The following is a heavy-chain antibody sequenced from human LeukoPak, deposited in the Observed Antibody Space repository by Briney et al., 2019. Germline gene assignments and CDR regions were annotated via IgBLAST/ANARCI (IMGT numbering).Heavy chain of an antibody. Sequence: PGGSLRLSCAASGFTFSSYAMSWVRQAPGKGLEWLSVIYSAGDTYYADSVRGRFTISRDNSKNTLYLQMNSLRAEDTAVYYCAKVPSSLSPAVLDPWGQGTLVTVSS. V-gene: IGHV3-23*01. CDR3: AKVPSSLSPAVLDP. CDR2: IYSAGDT. CDR1: GFTFSSYA. J-gene: IGHJ5*02. D-gene: IGHD6-13*01.